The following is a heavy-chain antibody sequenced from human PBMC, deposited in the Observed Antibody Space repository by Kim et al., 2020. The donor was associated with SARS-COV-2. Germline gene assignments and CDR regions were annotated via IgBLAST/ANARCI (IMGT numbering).Heavy chain of an antibody. V-gene: IGHV4-34*01. D-gene: IGHD6-13*01. CDR1: GGSFSGYY. Sequence: SETLSLTCAVYGGSFSGYYWSWIRQPPGKGLEWIGEINHSGSTNYNPSLKSRVTISVDTSKNQFSLKLSSVTAADTAVYYCARRASSASIAAAGRNWFDPWGQGTLVTVSS. J-gene: IGHJ5*02. CDR3: ARRASSASIAAAGRNWFDP. CDR2: INHSGST.